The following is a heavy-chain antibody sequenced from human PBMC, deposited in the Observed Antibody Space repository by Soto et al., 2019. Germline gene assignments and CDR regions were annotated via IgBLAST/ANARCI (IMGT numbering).Heavy chain of an antibody. Sequence: SDTLSLTCAVYGGSFSGYYCSWISQPPGKGLEWIGEINHSGVTNYKPSLQRRVTISVDTSKNQFSLQLKSVTAADTALYYCARFSGSYYYAMDVWGQGSTVTV. CDR1: GGSFSGYY. V-gene: IGHV4-34*01. CDR2: INHSGVT. CDR3: ARFSGSYYYAMDV. D-gene: IGHD6-19*01. J-gene: IGHJ6*02.